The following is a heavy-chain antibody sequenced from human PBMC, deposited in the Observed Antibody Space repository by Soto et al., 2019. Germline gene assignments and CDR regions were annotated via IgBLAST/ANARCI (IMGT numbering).Heavy chain of an antibody. D-gene: IGHD5-12*01. CDR1: GFTFSNYA. V-gene: IGHV3-30*04. CDR3: AKETVATIRPTRIYYYYGLDV. CDR2: TSHDGTNK. J-gene: IGHJ6*02. Sequence: SCSASGFTFSNYAIHWVRQAPGKGLEWVAVTSHDGTNKYYTDSVKGRFIISRDNSKNTLYLEMNSLRAEDTAVYYCAKETVATIRPTRIYYYYGLDVWGQGTTVTVSS.